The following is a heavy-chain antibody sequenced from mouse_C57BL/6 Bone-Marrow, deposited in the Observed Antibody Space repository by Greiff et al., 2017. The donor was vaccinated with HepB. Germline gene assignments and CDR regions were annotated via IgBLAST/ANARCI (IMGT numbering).Heavy chain of an antibody. Sequence: EVKVVESGGGLVKPGGSLKLSCAASGFTFSDYGMHWVRQAPEKGLEWVAYISSGSSTIYYADTVKGRFTISRDNAKNTLFLQMTSLRSEDTAMYYCARPFITTVVRTHWYFDVWGTGTTVTVSS. D-gene: IGHD1-1*01. CDR2: ISSGSSTI. CDR3: ARPFITTVVRTHWYFDV. V-gene: IGHV5-17*01. J-gene: IGHJ1*03. CDR1: GFTFSDYG.